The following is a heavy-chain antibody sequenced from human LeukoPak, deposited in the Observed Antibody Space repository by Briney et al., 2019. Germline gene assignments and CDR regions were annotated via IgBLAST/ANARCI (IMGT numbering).Heavy chain of an antibody. V-gene: IGHV1-2*02. CDR3: ARDSYYCSGGSCYFFFPGYFQH. CDR1: GYTFTFYY. CDR2: INTNRGGT. D-gene: IGHD2-15*01. J-gene: IGHJ1*01. Sequence: ASVTVSFTASGYTFTFYYMHWVRQAHGQGQEWMGWINTNRGGTNYAQKAQGRVTMTRDTSISTDYMEVSRLRSDDTAVYYCARDSYYCSGGSCYFFFPGYFQHWGQGTLVTVSS.